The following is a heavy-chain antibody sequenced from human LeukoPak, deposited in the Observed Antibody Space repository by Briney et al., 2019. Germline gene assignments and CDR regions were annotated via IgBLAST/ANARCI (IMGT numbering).Heavy chain of an antibody. CDR1: GFTFSSYW. CDR3: ARDPDYYYDTSPILKY. D-gene: IGHD3-22*01. CDR2: IKKDGSEE. Sequence: GGSLRHLCAASGFTFSSYWMSWVRQAPGKGLEWVANIKKDGSEEYYVDSVKGRFTISRDNAKNSLYLQMNSLRAEDTAMYYCARDPDYYYDTSPILKYWRQGTLVTVSS. V-gene: IGHV3-7*01. J-gene: IGHJ4*02.